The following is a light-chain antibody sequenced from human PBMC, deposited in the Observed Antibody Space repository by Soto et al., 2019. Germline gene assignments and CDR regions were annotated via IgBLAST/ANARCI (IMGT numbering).Light chain of an antibody. CDR1: QNINNL. J-gene: IGKJ2*01. CDR2: KAS. CDR3: QHYYTYPYT. V-gene: IGKV1-5*03. Sequence: DIQMTQSPSTLSASVVGRVTISCRARQNINNLLAWYQQKPGKVPKLLIYKASSLESGVPSRFSGSGSGTDFTLTISSLQPDDFATDYCQHYYTYPYTFGQGTKLEIK.